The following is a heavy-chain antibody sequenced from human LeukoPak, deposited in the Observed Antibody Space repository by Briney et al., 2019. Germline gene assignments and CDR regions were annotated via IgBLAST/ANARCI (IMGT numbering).Heavy chain of an antibody. V-gene: IGHV4-39*07. D-gene: IGHD2-15*01. J-gene: IGHJ3*02. Sequence: PSETLSLTCTVSGGSIISRTFYWVWIRQPPGKGLEWIGTIYSSGTTYYNPSLESRVTISVDTSKNQFSLKLTSVTAADTAVFYCARDIGSGGYTFGAFDIWGRGTMVTVSS. CDR1: GGSIISRTFY. CDR2: IYSSGTT. CDR3: ARDIGSGGYTFGAFDI.